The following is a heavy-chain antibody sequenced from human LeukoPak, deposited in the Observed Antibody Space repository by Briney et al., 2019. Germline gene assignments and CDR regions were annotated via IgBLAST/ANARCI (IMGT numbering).Heavy chain of an antibody. CDR3: ARGEVTADRSWYTYYFDY. Sequence: SETLSLTCTVSGGSISSYYWSWIRQPPGKGLEWIGYIYYSGSTNYNPSLKSRVTISVDTSKNPFSLKLTSVTAADTAVYYCARGEVTADRSWYTYYFDYWGQGALVTVSS. D-gene: IGHD3-16*01. V-gene: IGHV4-59*01. CDR2: IYYSGST. J-gene: IGHJ4*02. CDR1: GGSISSYY.